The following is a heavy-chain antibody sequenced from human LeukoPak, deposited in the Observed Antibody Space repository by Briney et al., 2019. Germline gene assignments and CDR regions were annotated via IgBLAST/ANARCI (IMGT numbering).Heavy chain of an antibody. V-gene: IGHV1-46*01. CDR2: INPSGGST. CDR3: AREVPYDSSVYYQPLDY. D-gene: IGHD3-22*01. Sequence: WASVKVSCKASGYTFTSYYMHWVRQAPGQGLEWMGIINPSGGSTSYAQKFQGRVTMTRDTSTSTVYMELSSLRSEDTAVYYCAREVPYDSSVYYQPLDYWGQGTLVTVSS. CDR1: GYTFTSYY. J-gene: IGHJ4*02.